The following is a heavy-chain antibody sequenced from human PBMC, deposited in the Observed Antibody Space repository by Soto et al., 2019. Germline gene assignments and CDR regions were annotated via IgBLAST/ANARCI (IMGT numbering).Heavy chain of an antibody. V-gene: IGHV3-30*18. Sequence: PGGSLRLSCAASGFTFSNYGMHWVRQAPGKGLEWVAVISYDGSNKYYSDSVKGRFTISRDNSKNTLYLQMNSLRGEDTAVYNCAKAVGYCSSTSCRDYYYYYGMDVWGQGTTVTVYS. CDR3: AKAVGYCSSTSCRDYYYYYGMDV. J-gene: IGHJ6*02. CDR2: ISYDGSNK. CDR1: GFTFSNYG. D-gene: IGHD2-2*01.